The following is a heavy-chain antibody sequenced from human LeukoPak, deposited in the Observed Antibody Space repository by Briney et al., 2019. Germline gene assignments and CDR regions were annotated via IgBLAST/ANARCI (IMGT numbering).Heavy chain of an antibody. J-gene: IGHJ4*02. Sequence: SETLSLTCTVSGCSISNYYWSWIRQPAGKGLEWIGRIYTSGSTNYNPSLKSRVTMSVHTSKNQFSLRVSSVTAADTAVYYCARDRAYGDHYFDYWGQGTLVTVSS. V-gene: IGHV4-4*07. CDR3: ARDRAYGDHYFDY. CDR1: GCSISNYY. CDR2: IYTSGST. D-gene: IGHD4-17*01.